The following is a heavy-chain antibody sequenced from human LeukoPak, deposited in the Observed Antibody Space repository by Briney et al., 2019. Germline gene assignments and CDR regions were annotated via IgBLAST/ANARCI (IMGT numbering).Heavy chain of an antibody. V-gene: IGHV1-8*01. CDR2: MNPNSGNT. CDR3: ARDRAPASSGWVFDAFDI. Sequence: GASVKVSCKASGYTFTSYDINWVRQATGQGLEWMGWMNPNSGNTGYAQKFQGRVTMTRNTSISTAYMELSRLRSDDTAVYYCARDRAPASSGWVFDAFDIWGQGTMVTVSS. D-gene: IGHD6-19*01. CDR1: GYTFTSYD. J-gene: IGHJ3*02.